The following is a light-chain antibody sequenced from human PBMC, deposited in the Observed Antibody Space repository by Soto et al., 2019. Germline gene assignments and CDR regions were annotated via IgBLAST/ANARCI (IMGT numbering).Light chain of an antibody. J-gene: IGLJ3*02. V-gene: IGLV2-14*03. CDR1: SSDVGAYNF. CDR2: DVA. CDR3: SSYSTSGTLVV. Sequence: QSALTQPASVSGSPGQSITISCTGTSSDVGAYNFVSWYQHHPGKVPKLIIYDVANRPSGVPDRFSGSKSGTTASLTISGPHAEDEADYYCSSYSTSGTLVVFGGGTKLTVL.